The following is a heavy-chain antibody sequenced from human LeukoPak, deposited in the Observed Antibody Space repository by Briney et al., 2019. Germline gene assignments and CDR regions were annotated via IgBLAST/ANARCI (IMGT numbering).Heavy chain of an antibody. J-gene: IGHJ4*02. Sequence: GGSLRLSCAASGFTFSSYSMNWVRQAPGKGLEWVSSISSSSSYTYYADSVKGRFTISRDNAKNSLYLQMNSLRAEDTAVYYCARDWKDIVVVPAATWGQGTLVTVSS. CDR2: ISSSSSYT. D-gene: IGHD2-2*01. V-gene: IGHV3-21*06. CDR1: GFTFSSYS. CDR3: ARDWKDIVVVPAAT.